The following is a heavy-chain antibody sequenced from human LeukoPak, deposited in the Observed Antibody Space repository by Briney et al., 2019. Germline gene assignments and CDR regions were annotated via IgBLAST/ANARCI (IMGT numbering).Heavy chain of an antibody. CDR3: ARGPMILRFDGNWFDP. J-gene: IGHJ5*02. V-gene: IGHV1-46*01. CDR1: GYTFTSYY. CDR2: INPSGGST. D-gene: IGHD3-16*01. Sequence: ASVKVSCKASGYTFTSYYMHWVRQAPGQGLEWMGIINPSGGSTSYAQKFQGRVTMTRDTSTSTVYMELSSLRSEDTAVYYCARGPMILRFDGNWFDPWGQGTLVTVSS.